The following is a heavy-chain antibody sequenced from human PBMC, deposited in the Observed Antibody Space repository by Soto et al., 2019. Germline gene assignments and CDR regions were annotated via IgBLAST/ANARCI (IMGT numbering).Heavy chain of an antibody. CDR1: GDSVSRNSAA. CDR2: TYYRSKWCN. D-gene: IGHD3-3*01. CDR3: ARDRVDFWSGYYTPPRSWFDP. V-gene: IGHV6-1*01. Sequence: PSQTLSLTCAISGDSVSRNSAACNWIRQSPSRGLEWLGRTYYRSKWCNDYAVSVKSRITINPDTSKNQFSLQLNSVTPEDTAVYYCARDRVDFWSGYYTPPRSWFDPWGQGTLVTVSS. J-gene: IGHJ5*02.